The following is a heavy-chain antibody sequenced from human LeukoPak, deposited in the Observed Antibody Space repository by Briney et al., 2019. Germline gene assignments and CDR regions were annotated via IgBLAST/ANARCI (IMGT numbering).Heavy chain of an antibody. CDR2: ITSDGRKK. CDR1: GLTFSTYA. D-gene: IGHD2-2*01. Sequence: GRSLRLSCAASGLTFSTYAMYWVRQAPGKGLEWVAVITSDGRKKYYTDSVKGRFTISRDNSKDTLYLQMNSLRAEDTALYYCAKGPTRQGYCSTTSCRDYYFDYWGQGTLVTVSS. J-gene: IGHJ4*02. V-gene: IGHV3-30*04. CDR3: AKGPTRQGYCSTTSCRDYYFDY.